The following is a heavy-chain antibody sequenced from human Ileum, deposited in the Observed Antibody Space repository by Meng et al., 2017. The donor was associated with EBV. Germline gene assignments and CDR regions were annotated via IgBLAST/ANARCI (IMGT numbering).Heavy chain of an antibody. CDR2: INHSGST. CDR3: ARGNKVSDRGFDY. Sequence: QVQLKQWGAGLLKPSETLSLTVAVYGGSFSGYYWSWIRQPPGKGLEWIGEINHSGSTNYNPSLKSRVTIPVDTSKNQFSLKLSSVTAADTAVYYCARGNKVSDRGFDYWGQGTLVTVSS. V-gene: IGHV4-34*01. CDR1: GGSFSGYY. D-gene: IGHD3-10*01. J-gene: IGHJ4*02.